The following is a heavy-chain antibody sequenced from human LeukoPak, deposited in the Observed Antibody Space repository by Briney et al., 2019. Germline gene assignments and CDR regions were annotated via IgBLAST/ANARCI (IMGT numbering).Heavy chain of an antibody. CDR3: AKDYKTTVTPNDY. V-gene: IGHV3-23*01. J-gene: IGHJ4*02. Sequence: GGSLRLSCAASGFTFSSYAMSWVRQAPGKGVEWVSAISGSGGSTYYADSVKGRFTISRDSSKNTLYLQMNSLRAEDTAVYYCAKDYKTTVTPNDYWGQGTLVTVSS. D-gene: IGHD4-17*01. CDR2: ISGSGGST. CDR1: GFTFSSYA.